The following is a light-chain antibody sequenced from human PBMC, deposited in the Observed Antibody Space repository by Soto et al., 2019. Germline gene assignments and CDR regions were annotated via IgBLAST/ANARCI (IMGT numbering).Light chain of an antibody. V-gene: IGKV1-6*01. J-gene: IGKJ5*01. CDR1: QGIRND. CDR2: AAS. Sequence: AVQMTQSPSSLSASVGDRITITCRASQGIRNDLAWYQQKPGKAPNLLIYAASRLHIGVPSRFSGSGSGTDFTFTITGLQPEDFATYYCQQYNSYPYTFGQGTRLEIK. CDR3: QQYNSYPYT.